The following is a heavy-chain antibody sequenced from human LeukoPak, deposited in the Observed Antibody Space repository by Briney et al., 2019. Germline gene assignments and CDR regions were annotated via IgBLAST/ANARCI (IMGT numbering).Heavy chain of an antibody. D-gene: IGHD6-19*01. CDR2: IYYSGST. CDR1: GGSISSYY. Sequence: SETLSLTCTVSGGSISSYYWSWIRQPPGKGLEWIGYIYYSGSTNYNPSVKSRVTISADTSKNQFSLKLSSVTAADTAVYYCASTPPRGVAVAGWYYWGQGTLVTVSS. CDR3: ASTPPRGVAVAGWYY. J-gene: IGHJ4*02. V-gene: IGHV4-59*01.